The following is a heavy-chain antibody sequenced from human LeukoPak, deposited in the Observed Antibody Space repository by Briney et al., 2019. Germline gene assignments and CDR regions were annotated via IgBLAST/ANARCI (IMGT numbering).Heavy chain of an antibody. CDR1: GGSISSSNW. CDR3: ARRLGYCSSTSCSSYYYYGMDV. CDR2: IYHSGST. V-gene: IGHV4-4*02. D-gene: IGHD2-2*01. J-gene: IGHJ6*02. Sequence: SETLSLTCAVSGGSISSSNWWSWVRQPPGKGLEWIGEIYHSGSTNYNPSLKSRVTISVDKSKNQFSLKLSSVTAADTAVYYCARRLGYCSSTSCSSYYYYGMDVWGQGTTVTVSS.